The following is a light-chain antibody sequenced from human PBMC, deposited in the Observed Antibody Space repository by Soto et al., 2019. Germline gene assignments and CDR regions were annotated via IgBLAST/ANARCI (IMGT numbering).Light chain of an antibody. V-gene: IGKV3-20*01. CDR2: GTS. CDR3: QQFGSSPPLT. Sequence: EFVLTQSPGKLSLSPGERATLSCRASHSISRGFLAWYQQKPGQAPRLLIYGTSNRGTGIPDIFSGSGSGTGFTLTISRLEPEDFAVYYCQQFGSSPPLTFGGGTKVEIK. CDR1: HSISRGF. J-gene: IGKJ4*01.